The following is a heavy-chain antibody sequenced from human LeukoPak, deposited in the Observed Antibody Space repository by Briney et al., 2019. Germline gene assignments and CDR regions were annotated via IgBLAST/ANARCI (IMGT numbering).Heavy chain of an antibody. CDR1: GFTFSNYW. Sequence: GGSLRLSCAASGFTFSNYWMSWVRQAPGKGLEWVANIKQNGSEKYYVDSVKGRFTISRDNAKKSVYLQMNSLRAEDTAVYYCARDLMGIAYRGAFYYWGQGTLVTVSS. D-gene: IGHD6-13*01. CDR2: IKQNGSEK. CDR3: ARDLMGIAYRGAFYY. V-gene: IGHV3-7*03. J-gene: IGHJ4*02.